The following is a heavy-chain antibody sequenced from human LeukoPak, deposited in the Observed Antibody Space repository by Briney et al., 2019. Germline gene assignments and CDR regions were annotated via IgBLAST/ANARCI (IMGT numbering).Heavy chain of an antibody. D-gene: IGHD3-10*01. CDR2: IYSGGST. Sequence: GGSLRLSCAASGFTVSSNYMSWVRQAPGKGLEWVSVIYSGGSTYYADSVKGRFTISRDNSKNTLYLQMNSLRAEDTAVYYCARAFRMVRGVKGYFYMDVWGKGTTVTISS. V-gene: IGHV3-66*01. CDR3: ARAFRMVRGVKGYFYMDV. CDR1: GFTVSSNY. J-gene: IGHJ6*03.